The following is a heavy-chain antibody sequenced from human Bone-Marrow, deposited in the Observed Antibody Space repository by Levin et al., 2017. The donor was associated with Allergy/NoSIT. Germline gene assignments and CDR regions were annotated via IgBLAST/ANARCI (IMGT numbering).Heavy chain of an antibody. V-gene: IGHV3-21*01. CDR2: ISSSSNYI. J-gene: IGHJ5*02. CDR3: AKRVEPTNMNYFDP. CDR1: GFSFSSYS. Sequence: PGVSLRLSCAASGFSFSSYSLNWVRQAPGKGLEWLSSISSSSNYIYYADSVKGRFTISRDNAKKSLYLQMNSLRAEDTAVYYCAKRVEPTNMNYFDPWGQGTLVTVSS. D-gene: IGHD2-2*01.